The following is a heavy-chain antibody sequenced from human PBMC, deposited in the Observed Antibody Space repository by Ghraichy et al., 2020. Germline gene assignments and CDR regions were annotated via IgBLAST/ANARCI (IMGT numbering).Heavy chain of an antibody. Sequence: SETLSLTCAVYGGSFSGYYWSWIRQPPGKGLEWIGEINHSGSTNYNPSLKSRVTISVDTSKNQFSLKLSSVTAADTAVYYCARGPPPRYCSSTSCYPNYYYYYYVDVWGKGTPVTVSS. CDR3: ARGPPPRYCSSTSCYPNYYYYYYVDV. CDR2: INHSGST. V-gene: IGHV4-34*01. CDR1: GGSFSGYY. J-gene: IGHJ6*03. D-gene: IGHD2-2*01.